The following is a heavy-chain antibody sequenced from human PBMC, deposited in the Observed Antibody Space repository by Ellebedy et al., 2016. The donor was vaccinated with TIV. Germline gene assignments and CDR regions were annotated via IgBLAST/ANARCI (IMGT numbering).Heavy chain of an antibody. Sequence: GESLKISCTASAFSFRSYWMSWVRQAPGKGLEWVANMRQDGGDKYYVDSVKGRFTISRDNAKSSLYLQMDSVRAEETAVYYCATDGSYGDHLIPAHAFVFWGQGTTVTVSS. CDR1: AFSFRSYW. CDR2: MRQDGGDK. V-gene: IGHV3-7*01. J-gene: IGHJ3*01. CDR3: ATDGSYGDHLIPAHAFVF. D-gene: IGHD1-26*01.